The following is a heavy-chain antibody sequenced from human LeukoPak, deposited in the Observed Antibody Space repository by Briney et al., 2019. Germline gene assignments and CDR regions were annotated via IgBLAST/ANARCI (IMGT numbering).Heavy chain of an antibody. V-gene: IGHV4-38-2*02. CDR2: IYHSGST. J-gene: IGHJ4*02. CDR3: ARARITMVRGVIGFFYYFDY. Sequence: SETLSLTCTVSGYSISSGYYWGWIRQPPGKGLEWIGSIYHSGSTYYNPSLKSRVTISVDTSKNQFSLKLSSVTAADTAVYYCARARITMVRGVIGFFYYFDYWGQGTLVTVSS. CDR1: GYSISSGYY. D-gene: IGHD3-10*01.